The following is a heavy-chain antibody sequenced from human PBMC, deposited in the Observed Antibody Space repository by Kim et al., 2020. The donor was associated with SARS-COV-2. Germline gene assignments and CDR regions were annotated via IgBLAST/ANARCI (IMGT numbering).Heavy chain of an antibody. CDR3: ARAYSSGWAYFDY. Sequence: PDSVTGRFTISRDNAKNSLYLQMNSLRAEDTAVYYCARAYSSGWAYFDYWGQGTLVTVSS. D-gene: IGHD6-19*01. V-gene: IGHV3-11*06. J-gene: IGHJ4*02.